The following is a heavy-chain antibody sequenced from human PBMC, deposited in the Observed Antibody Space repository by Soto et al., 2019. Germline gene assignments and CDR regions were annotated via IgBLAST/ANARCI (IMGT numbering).Heavy chain of an antibody. D-gene: IGHD3-10*01. CDR3: ARGGSGTTGYDAFDL. CDR2: IYPGDSDT. J-gene: IGHJ3*01. Sequence: GESLKISCKGSGYSFTTYWIGWVRQMPGKGLEWMGTIYPGDSDTTYRPSFQGQVIISADKSISTAYLQWSSLKASDTAMYYCARGGSGTTGYDAFDLWGQGTMVTVSS. V-gene: IGHV5-51*01. CDR1: GYSFTTYW.